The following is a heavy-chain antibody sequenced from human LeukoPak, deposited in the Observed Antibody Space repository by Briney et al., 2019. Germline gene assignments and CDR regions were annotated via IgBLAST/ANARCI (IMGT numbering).Heavy chain of an antibody. V-gene: IGHV3-11*05. J-gene: IGHJ4*02. D-gene: IGHD1-26*01. CDR3: ARDRVGYYFDY. Sequence: AGSLRLSCAASGFTFSDCYMSWIRQAPGKGLEWISYISDSSSYTNYADSVKGRFTISRDNAKNSLYLQMNSLRAEDTAVYYCARDRVGYYFDYWGQGTLVPVSS. CDR2: ISDSSSYT. CDR1: GFTFSDCY.